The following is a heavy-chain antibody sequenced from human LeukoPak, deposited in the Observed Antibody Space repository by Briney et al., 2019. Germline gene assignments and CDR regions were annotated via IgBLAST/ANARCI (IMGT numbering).Heavy chain of an antibody. D-gene: IGHD3-3*01. J-gene: IGHJ6*03. V-gene: IGHV1-2*02. CDR1: GYTFTGYY. Sequence: ASVKVSCKASGYTFTGYYMHWVRQAPGQGLEWMGWINPNSGGTNYAQKFQGRVTMTRDTSISTAYMELSRLRSDDTAVYYCARRFLEWLPYYYYYMDVWGKGTTVTVSS. CDR2: INPNSGGT. CDR3: ARRFLEWLPYYYYYMDV.